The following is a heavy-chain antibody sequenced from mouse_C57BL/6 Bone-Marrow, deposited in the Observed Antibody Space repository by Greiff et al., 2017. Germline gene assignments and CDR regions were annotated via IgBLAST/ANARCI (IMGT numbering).Heavy chain of an antibody. CDR2: IDPENGDT. CDR3: TTTVALDY. Sequence: VQLQQSGAELVRPGASVKLSCTASGFNIKDDYMHWVKQRPEQGLEWIGWIDPENGDTEYASKFQGKATITADTSSNTAYLQLSSLTSEDTAVYYCTTTVALDYWGQGTTLTVSS. D-gene: IGHD1-1*01. V-gene: IGHV14-4*01. CDR1: GFNIKDDY. J-gene: IGHJ2*01.